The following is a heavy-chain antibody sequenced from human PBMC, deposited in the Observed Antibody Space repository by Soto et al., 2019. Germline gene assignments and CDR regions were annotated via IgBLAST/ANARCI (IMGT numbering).Heavy chain of an antibody. CDR1: GFTFDDYA. Sequence: DVQLVESGGGLVQPGRSLRLSCAASGFTFDDYAMHWVRQAPGKGLEWVSGISWNSGSIGYADSVKGRFTISRDNAKNSLYLQMNSLRAEDTALYYCAKAAWLGVVIPPDYFDYWGQGTLVTVSS. CDR2: ISWNSGSI. V-gene: IGHV3-9*01. D-gene: IGHD3-3*01. CDR3: AKAAWLGVVIPPDYFDY. J-gene: IGHJ4*02.